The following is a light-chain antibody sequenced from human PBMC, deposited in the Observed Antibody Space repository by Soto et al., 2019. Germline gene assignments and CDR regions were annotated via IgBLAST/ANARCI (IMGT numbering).Light chain of an antibody. CDR1: QSILYSSSNKNY. CDR3: QQYYGIPFT. Sequence: DIVMTQSPDSLAVSLGERATINCKSSQSILYSSSNKNYLTWYQQKPGQPPKLLIYWASTRESGVPDRFSGSGSATDFTLTISSLQAEDVAVYYCQQYYGIPFTFGGGTKVEI. V-gene: IGKV4-1*01. CDR2: WAS. J-gene: IGKJ4*01.